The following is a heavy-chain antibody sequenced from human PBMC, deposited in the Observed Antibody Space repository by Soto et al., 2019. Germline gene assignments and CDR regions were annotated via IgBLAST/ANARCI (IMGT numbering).Heavy chain of an antibody. V-gene: IGHV4-34*01. D-gene: IGHD5-12*01. J-gene: IGHJ4*02. CDR1: GGSLSGYY. CDR3: ARGQEGVVATH. CDR2: VKDGGHT. Sequence: QVQLQQWGAGLLKPSETLSLNCAVTGGSLSGYYWSWIRQPPGKGLEWIGEVKDGGHTNYSPSLRGRVTISSDTYNKQFSRRLNSVTAADTGVYYCARGQEGVVATHWDQGSLVTVSS.